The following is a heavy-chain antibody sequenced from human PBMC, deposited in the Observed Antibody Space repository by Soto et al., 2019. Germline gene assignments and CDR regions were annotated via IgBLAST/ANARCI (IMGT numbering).Heavy chain of an antibody. CDR1: GGNFDSYA. CDR2: IIPMYGTA. D-gene: IGHD2-15*01. Sequence: QVQLVQSGAEVKKPGSSVKVSCRASGGNFDSYAISWVRQAPGQGLEWMGGIIPMYGTANYAQKFQDRVTFTADKSTSTAYMDLRSLTSDDSAVFYCARGLSYCSGGSCYIFQQWGQGTLVTVSS. J-gene: IGHJ1*01. V-gene: IGHV1-69*06. CDR3: ARGLSYCSGGSCYIFQQ.